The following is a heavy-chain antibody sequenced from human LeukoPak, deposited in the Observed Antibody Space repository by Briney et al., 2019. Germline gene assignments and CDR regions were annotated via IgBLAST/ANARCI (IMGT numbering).Heavy chain of an antibody. CDR3: ARWAYGYYFDY. Sequence: GGCLRLSCAASGFTFSSYAMSWVRQAPGKGLEWVSAISGSGGSTYYADSVKGRFTISRDNSKNTLYLLMNSLRAEDTAVYYCARWAYGYYFDYWGQGTLVTVSS. D-gene: IGHD4-17*01. J-gene: IGHJ4*02. CDR1: GFTFSSYA. V-gene: IGHV3-23*01. CDR2: ISGSGGST.